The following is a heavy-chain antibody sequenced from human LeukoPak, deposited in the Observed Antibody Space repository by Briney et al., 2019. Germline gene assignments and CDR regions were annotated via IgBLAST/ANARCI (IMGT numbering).Heavy chain of an antibody. CDR2: INPNSGGT. V-gene: IGHV1-2*02. CDR3: AIGRYYDFWSGYVTFDY. D-gene: IGHD3-3*01. J-gene: IGHJ4*02. CDR1: GYTFTGYY. Sequence: ASVKVSCKASGYTFTGYYMHGVRQAPGQGLEWMGWINPNSGGTNYAQKFQGRVTMTRDTSISTAYMELSRLRSDDTAVYYCAIGRYYDFWSGYVTFDYWGQGTLVTVSS.